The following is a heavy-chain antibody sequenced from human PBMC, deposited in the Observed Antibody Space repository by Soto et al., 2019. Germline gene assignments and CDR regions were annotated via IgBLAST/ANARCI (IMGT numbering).Heavy chain of an antibody. J-gene: IGHJ5*02. CDR1: GGSIRSGGYS. Sequence: QLQLQESGSGLVRPSQNLSLTCTVSGGSIRSGGYSWNWIRQPPGKGLEWIGYVYHSGSTLYNPSLKSRVTISVDKSKNQFSLKLTSVTAADTAVYYCARDQLEGNWFDPWGQGTLVTVSS. CDR3: ARDQLEGNWFDP. D-gene: IGHD1-1*01. V-gene: IGHV4-30-2*01. CDR2: VYHSGST.